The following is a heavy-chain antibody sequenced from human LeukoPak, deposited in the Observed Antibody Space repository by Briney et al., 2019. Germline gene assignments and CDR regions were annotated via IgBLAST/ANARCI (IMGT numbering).Heavy chain of an antibody. J-gene: IGHJ4*02. V-gene: IGHV3-74*01. CDR3: ARDGPGDFPVDY. CDR1: LFTFSSYS. Sequence: PGGSLRLSCAASLFTFSSYSMHWVRQAPGKELVWVSCINSDGSSTSYADSVKGRFTISRDNAKNTLYLQMNSLRAEDTAVYYCARDGPGDFPVDYWGQGTLVTVSS. CDR2: INSDGSST. D-gene: IGHD2/OR15-2a*01.